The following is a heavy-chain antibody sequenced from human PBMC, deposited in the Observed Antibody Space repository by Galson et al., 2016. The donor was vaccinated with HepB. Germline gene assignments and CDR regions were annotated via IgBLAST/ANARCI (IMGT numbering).Heavy chain of an antibody. D-gene: IGHD3-16*01. CDR1: GFTFKTYT. V-gene: IGHV3-21*01. CDR2: ISSSKTYI. Sequence: SLRLSCAASGFTFKTYTMNWVRQAPGKAPEWVSSISSSKTYIYYADSVRGRFTVSRDNAKNTLYLQMNSLRVEDTAVYYCARSDGGYESSLDYWGQGTLVTVSS. J-gene: IGHJ4*02. CDR3: ARSDGGYESSLDY.